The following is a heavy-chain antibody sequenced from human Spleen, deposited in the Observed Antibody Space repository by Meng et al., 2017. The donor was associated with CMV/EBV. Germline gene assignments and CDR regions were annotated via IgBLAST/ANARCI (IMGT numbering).Heavy chain of an antibody. Sequence: SETLSLTCAVSGGSINNANWWTWVRQSPEKGLEWIGEIYHSGTTNYNPSLKSRVTISVDKSKNHFSLRLSSVTAADTAVYYCAREVAAGQYVMDVWGQGTPVTVSS. V-gene: IGHV4-4*02. J-gene: IGHJ6*02. CDR3: AREVAAGQYVMDV. D-gene: IGHD6-13*01. CDR1: GGSINNANW. CDR2: IYHSGTT.